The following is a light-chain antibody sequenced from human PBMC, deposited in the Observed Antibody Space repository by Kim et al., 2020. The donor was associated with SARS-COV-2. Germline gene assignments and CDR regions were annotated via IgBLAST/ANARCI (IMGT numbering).Light chain of an antibody. CDR1: RSNIGGYNR. Sequence: QGITISCTGTRSNIGGYNRVSWYQQLPSKAPKRMINDVTQRPSGVSSRFSGSKSVNTASLTISGRQAKDEAEYHCSSYTSSSTLVFGGGTQLTVL. CDR3: SSYTSSSTLV. V-gene: IGLV2-14*04. CDR2: DVT. J-gene: IGLJ2*01.